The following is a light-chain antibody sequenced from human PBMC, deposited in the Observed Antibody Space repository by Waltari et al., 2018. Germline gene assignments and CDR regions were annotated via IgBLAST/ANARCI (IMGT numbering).Light chain of an antibody. Sequence: DIQMTQSPSSLSASVGDRVTITCRASQSISHYLNWYQQKPQKAPKLLMFGASSLQSGVPSRFSGSGSGTDFTLTINNLQPEDFATYYCQQSYSSPWTFGQGTRVGIK. J-gene: IGKJ1*01. CDR3: QQSYSSPWT. CDR2: GAS. CDR1: QSISHY. V-gene: IGKV1-39*01.